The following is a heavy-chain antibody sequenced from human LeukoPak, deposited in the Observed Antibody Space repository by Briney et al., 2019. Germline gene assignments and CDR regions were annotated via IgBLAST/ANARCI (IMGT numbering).Heavy chain of an antibody. CDR1: GFTFSSYA. D-gene: IGHD4-17*01. V-gene: IGHV3-23*01. J-gene: IGHJ4*02. CDR3: ARGENYGDYVDYFDY. Sequence: PGGSLRLSCAASGFTFSSYAMSWVRQAPGKGLEWVSGISGSGGSTYYADSVKGRFTISRDNSKNTLYLQMNSLRAEDTAVYYCARGENYGDYVDYFDYWGQGTLVTVSS. CDR2: ISGSGGST.